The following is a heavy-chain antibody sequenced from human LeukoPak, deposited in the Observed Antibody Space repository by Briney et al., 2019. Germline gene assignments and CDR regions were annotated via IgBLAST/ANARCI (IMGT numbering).Heavy chain of an antibody. V-gene: IGHV4-39*01. CDR3: AITSKNSGSYYGRWKEGAGFDY. D-gene: IGHD1-26*01. CDR1: GGSISSSSYC. J-gene: IGHJ4*02. CDR2: IYYSGST. Sequence: PSETLSLTCTVSGGSISSSSYCWGWIRQPPGKGLEWFGSIYYSGSTYYNPSLKSRVTISVDTSKNQFSLKLSSVTAADTAVYYCAITSKNSGSYYGRWKEGAGFDYWGQGTLVTVSS.